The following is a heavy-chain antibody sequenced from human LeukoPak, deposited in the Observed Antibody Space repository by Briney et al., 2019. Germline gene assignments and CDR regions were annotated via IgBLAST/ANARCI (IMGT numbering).Heavy chain of an antibody. D-gene: IGHD2-2*01. CDR1: GGSIRSSSYS. CDR3: ARNPHDYQLLQDWYFDL. CDR2: IYCSGST. Sequence: SETLSLTCTVSGGSIRSSSYSWGWIRQPPGKGLEWIGNIYCSGSTFYNPSLKSRVTISLDTSKHQFSLKLTSVTAADTAVYYCARNPHDYQLLQDWYFDLWGRGTLVTVSS. V-gene: IGHV4-39*01. J-gene: IGHJ2*01.